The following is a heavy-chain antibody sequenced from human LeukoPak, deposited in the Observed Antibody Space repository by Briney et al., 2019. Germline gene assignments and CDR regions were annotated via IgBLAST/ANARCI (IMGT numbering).Heavy chain of an antibody. CDR3: ARVKGWRYYDSSGWYWFDP. J-gene: IGHJ5*02. D-gene: IGHD3-22*01. CDR2: INTNTGNP. Sequence: ASVKVSCKASGYTFTSYAMNWVRQAPGQGLEWIGWINTNTGNPTYAQGFTGRFVFSLDTSVSTAYLQISSLKAEDTAVYYCARVKGWRYYDSSGWYWFDPWGQGTLVTVSS. CDR1: GYTFTSYA. V-gene: IGHV7-4-1*02.